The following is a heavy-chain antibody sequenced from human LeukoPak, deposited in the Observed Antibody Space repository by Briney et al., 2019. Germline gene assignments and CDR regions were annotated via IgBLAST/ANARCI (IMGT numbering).Heavy chain of an antibody. V-gene: IGHV5-51*01. CDR2: IYPGDSDT. Sequence: GESLKISCKGPGYSFTSYWIGWVRQMPGKGLEWMGIIYPGDSDTRYSPSFQGQVTISADKSISTAYLQRSSLKASDTAMYYCARQYCSSTSCYWEPFDYWGQGTLVTVSS. J-gene: IGHJ4*02. CDR3: ARQYCSSTSCYWEPFDY. CDR1: GYSFTSYW. D-gene: IGHD2-2*01.